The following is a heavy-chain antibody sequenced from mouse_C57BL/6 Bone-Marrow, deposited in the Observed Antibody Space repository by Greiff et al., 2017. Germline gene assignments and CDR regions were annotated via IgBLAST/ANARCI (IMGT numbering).Heavy chain of an antibody. D-gene: IGHD1-1*01. Sequence: VQLQQSGAELVRPGTSVKMSCKASGYTFTNYWIGWAKQRPGHGLEWIGDIYPGGGYTNYNEKFKGKATLTADKSSSTAYMQFCSLTSEDSAIYYCARLVYYYGSSPDFDYWGQGTTLTVSS. J-gene: IGHJ2*01. V-gene: IGHV1-63*01. CDR2: IYPGGGYT. CDR3: ARLVYYYGSSPDFDY. CDR1: GYTFTNYW.